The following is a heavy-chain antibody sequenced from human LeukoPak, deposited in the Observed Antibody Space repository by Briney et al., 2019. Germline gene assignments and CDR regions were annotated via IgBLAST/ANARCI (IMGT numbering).Heavy chain of an antibody. V-gene: IGHV3-33*01. CDR2: IWYDGSNN. CDR3: ARDLLFADSNWFDP. D-gene: IGHD2-21*01. J-gene: IGHJ5*02. Sequence: PGGSLRLSSAASGFTFSSYGMHWVRQAPGKGLEWVAVIWYDGSNNYYADSVKGRFTISRDNSKNTLYLQMNSLRAEDTAVYYCARDLLFADSNWFDPWGQGTLVTVSS. CDR1: GFTFSSYG.